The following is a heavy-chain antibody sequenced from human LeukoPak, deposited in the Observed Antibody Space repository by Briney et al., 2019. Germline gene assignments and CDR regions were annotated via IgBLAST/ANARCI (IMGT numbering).Heavy chain of an antibody. Sequence: ASVKVSCKASGYTFTTYDINWVRQATGQGLEWMGWMNPNSGYTGYAQKFQGRVTITRDTSISTAFMELSSLRSEDTAVYYCARVAGSIDYWGQGTLVTVSS. V-gene: IGHV1-8*03. D-gene: IGHD6-19*01. J-gene: IGHJ4*02. CDR1: GYTFTTYD. CDR3: ARVAGSIDY. CDR2: MNPNSGYT.